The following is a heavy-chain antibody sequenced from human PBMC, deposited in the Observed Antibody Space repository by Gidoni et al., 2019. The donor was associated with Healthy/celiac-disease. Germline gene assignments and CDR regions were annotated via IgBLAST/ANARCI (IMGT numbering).Heavy chain of an antibody. CDR1: GGSFSGYY. CDR2: INHSGST. CDR3: ARGGLYDRGNWFDP. D-gene: IGHD3-22*01. V-gene: IGHV4-34*01. Sequence: QVQLQQWGAGLLKPSETLSLTCAVYGGSFSGYYWSWIRQPPGKGLEWIGEINHSGSTNYNPSLKSRVTISVDTSKNQFSLKLSSVTAADTAVYYCARGGLYDRGNWFDPWGQGTLVTVSS. J-gene: IGHJ5*02.